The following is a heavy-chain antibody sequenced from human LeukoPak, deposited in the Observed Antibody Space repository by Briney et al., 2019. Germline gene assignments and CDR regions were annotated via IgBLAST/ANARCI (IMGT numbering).Heavy chain of an antibody. V-gene: IGHV4-34*01. D-gene: IGHD5-12*01. Sequence: SETLSLTCAVYGGSFSGYSWSWIRQPPGKGLEWIGEINHSGSTNYNPSLKSRVTISVDTSKNQFSLKLSSVTAADTAVYYCARGKAYIVATRTFDNWGQGTLVTVSS. J-gene: IGHJ4*02. CDR1: GGSFSGYS. CDR3: ARGKAYIVATRTFDN. CDR2: INHSGST.